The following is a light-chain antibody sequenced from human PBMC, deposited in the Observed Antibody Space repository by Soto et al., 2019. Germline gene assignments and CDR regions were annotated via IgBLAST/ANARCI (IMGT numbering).Light chain of an antibody. CDR3: QHCGNWPPMYT. V-gene: IGKV3-11*01. J-gene: IGKJ2*01. CDR1: QSVSGY. CDR2: DAS. Sequence: EIVLAQSPATLSLSPGERATLSCRASQSVSGYLAWYQQKPGQAPRLLIYDASNSATGIPARFSGSGSGTDFTLTISSLEPEDFAVYYCQHCGNWPPMYTFGQGTKLEIK.